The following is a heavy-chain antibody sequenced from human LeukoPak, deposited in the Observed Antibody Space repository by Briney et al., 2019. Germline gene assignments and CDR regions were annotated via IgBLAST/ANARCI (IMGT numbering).Heavy chain of an antibody. CDR3: ARELREHGVFDI. CDR1: GFTFSSYA. CDR2: ITGSGGST. J-gene: IGHJ3*02. D-gene: IGHD1-26*01. Sequence: PGGSLRLSCAASGFTFSSYAMSWVRQAPGKGLEWVSAITGSGGSTYYADSVKGRFTISRDNSKNTLYLQMNSLRAEDTAVYYCARELREHGVFDIWGQGTMVTVSS. V-gene: IGHV3-23*01.